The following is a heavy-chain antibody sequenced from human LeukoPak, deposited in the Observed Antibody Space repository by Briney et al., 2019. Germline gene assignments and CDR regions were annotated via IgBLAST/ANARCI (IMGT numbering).Heavy chain of an antibody. CDR2: ISFSGGST. D-gene: IGHD4-23*01. Sequence: GGSLRLSCAASGFPFSTYAMGWVRQAPGKGLEWDSAISFSGGSTYYADSVKGRFTISRDNSKNTLYLQMNSLRAEDTAVYYCATNGGNNPFDCWGQGTLVTVSS. J-gene: IGHJ4*02. V-gene: IGHV3-23*01. CDR3: ATNGGNNPFDC. CDR1: GFPFSTYA.